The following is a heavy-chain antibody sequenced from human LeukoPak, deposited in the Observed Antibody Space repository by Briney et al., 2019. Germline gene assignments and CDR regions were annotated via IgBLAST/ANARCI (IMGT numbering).Heavy chain of an antibody. CDR3: ARGRSGGYSAYYFDY. Sequence: SETLSLTCTVSGGSISSYYWSWIRQPAGKGLEWIGRIYTSGSTNYNPSLKSRVTISVDTSKNQFSLRLSSVTAADTAVYYCARGRSGGYSAYYFDYWGQGTLVTVSS. CDR2: IYTSGST. D-gene: IGHD5-18*01. CDR1: GGSISSYY. V-gene: IGHV4-4*07. J-gene: IGHJ4*02.